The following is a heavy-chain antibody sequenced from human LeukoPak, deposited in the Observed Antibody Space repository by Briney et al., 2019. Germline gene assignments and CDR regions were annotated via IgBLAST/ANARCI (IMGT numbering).Heavy chain of an antibody. CDR2: ISSAGNTI. Sequence: GGSLRLSCAASGITFSTYSMNWVRQAPGTGLEWLSYISSAGNTIYYADSVKGRFTISRDNAKNSLYLQMNSLRDEDTAVYYCSRDSGPGIEVAGTDDYWGQGTLVTVSS. J-gene: IGHJ4*02. V-gene: IGHV3-48*02. CDR3: SRDSGPGIEVAGTDDY. CDR1: GITFSTYS. D-gene: IGHD6-19*01.